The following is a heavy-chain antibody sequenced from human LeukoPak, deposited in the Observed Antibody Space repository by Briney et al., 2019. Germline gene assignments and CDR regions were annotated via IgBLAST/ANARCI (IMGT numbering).Heavy chain of an antibody. CDR3: ARRYSSSSLWAY. CDR2: INHSGST. D-gene: IGHD6-6*01. V-gene: IGHV4-34*01. J-gene: IGHJ4*02. CDR1: GGSFSGYY. Sequence: PSETLSLTCAVYGGSFSGYYWSWIRQPPGKGLEWIGEINHSGSTNYNPSLKSRVTISVDTSKNQFSLKLSSVTAADTAAYYCARRYSSSSLWAYWGQGTLVTVSS.